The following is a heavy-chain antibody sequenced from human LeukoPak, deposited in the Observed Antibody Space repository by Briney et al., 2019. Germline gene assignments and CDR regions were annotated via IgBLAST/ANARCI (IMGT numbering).Heavy chain of an antibody. V-gene: IGHV1-69*05. CDR1: GGTFSSYA. J-gene: IGHJ4*02. Sequence: SVKVSCKASGGTFSSYAISWVRQAPGQGLEWVGRIIPIFGTANYAQKSQGRVTITTDESTSTAYMELSSLRSEDTAVYYCARDRVKYYYDSSGYLDYWGQGTLVTVSS. CDR2: IIPIFGTA. D-gene: IGHD3-22*01. CDR3: ARDRVKYYYDSSGYLDY.